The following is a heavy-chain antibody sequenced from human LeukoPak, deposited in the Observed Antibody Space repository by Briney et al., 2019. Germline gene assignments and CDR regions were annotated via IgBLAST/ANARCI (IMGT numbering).Heavy chain of an antibody. CDR3: ARNPTYYYDSSGYFDAFDI. V-gene: IGHV2-70*01. CDR2: IDWDEDK. Sequence: SGPALVHPTQTLTLTCTFSGFSLSTSGMCVSWIRQPQGKALEWLALIDWDEDKYYSTSLKTRLTISKDTSKNHVVLTMTNMDPVDTATYYCARNPTYYYDSSGYFDAFDIWGQGTMVTVSS. CDR1: GFSLSTSGMC. J-gene: IGHJ3*02. D-gene: IGHD3-22*01.